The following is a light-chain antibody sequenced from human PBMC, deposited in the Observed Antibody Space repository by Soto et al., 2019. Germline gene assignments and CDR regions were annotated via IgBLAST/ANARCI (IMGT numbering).Light chain of an antibody. CDR1: SSNIGAGYD. V-gene: IGLV1-40*01. J-gene: IGLJ1*01. CDR2: RNS. CDR3: QSHDSRLHGSV. Sequence: QSVLTQPPSVSGTPGQRVTISCTGSSSNIGAGYDVHWYQQLPGAAPKLLIYRNSNRPSGVPDRFSGSKSGSSASLAITGLQAEDEADYFCQSHDSRLHGSVFGPGTKVTVL.